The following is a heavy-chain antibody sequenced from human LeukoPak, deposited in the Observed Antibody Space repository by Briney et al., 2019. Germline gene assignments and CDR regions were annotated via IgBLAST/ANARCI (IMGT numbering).Heavy chain of an antibody. Sequence: PGGSLSLSCAVSGFPVSSNYVSWVRPAPGKGLEWVSVIYSDGRTYYAGSVKGRFTISRDNSKNTLYLQMNTLRAEDTAVYYCARVPLGEFKGFDPWGQGTLVTVSS. D-gene: IGHD3-10*01. CDR2: IYSDGRT. CDR1: GFPVSSNY. V-gene: IGHV3-53*01. CDR3: ARVPLGEFKGFDP. J-gene: IGHJ5*02.